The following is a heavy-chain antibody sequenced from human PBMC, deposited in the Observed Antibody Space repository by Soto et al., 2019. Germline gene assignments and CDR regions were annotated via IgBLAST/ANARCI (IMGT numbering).Heavy chain of an antibody. CDR1: GGSLSSNP. Sequence: GASVKVSCKASGGSLSSNPIRWGLHAAGQGLEWMGGTGSGTGPGNHAQKFQGRLTVTADKSTSTVYMELTNLSSEDTAVYYCARRDSGGFYRFFDSWGQGTLVTVSS. CDR2: TGSGTGPG. V-gene: IGHV1-69*06. D-gene: IGHD2-15*01. CDR3: ARRDSGGFYRFFDS. J-gene: IGHJ4*02.